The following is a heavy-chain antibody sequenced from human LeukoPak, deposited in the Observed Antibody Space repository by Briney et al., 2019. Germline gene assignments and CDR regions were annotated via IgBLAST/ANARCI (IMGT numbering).Heavy chain of an antibody. J-gene: IGHJ4*02. CDR1: GGSISSFY. CDR3: ARTPYSNSVDY. D-gene: IGHD4-11*01. Sequence: ASETLSLTCTVSGGSISSFYWSWIRQPAGKGLEWSGRIYTSGSTNYNPSLKSRVAMSVDTSKNQFSLKLSSVTAADTAVYYCARTPYSNSVDYWGQGTLVTLSS. V-gene: IGHV4-4*07. CDR2: IYTSGST.